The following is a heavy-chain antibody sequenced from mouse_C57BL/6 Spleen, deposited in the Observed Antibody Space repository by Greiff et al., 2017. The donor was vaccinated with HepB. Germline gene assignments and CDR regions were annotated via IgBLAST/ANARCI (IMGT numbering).Heavy chain of an antibody. V-gene: IGHV5-4*01. CDR1: GFTFSSYA. CDR2: ISDGGSYT. J-gene: IGHJ1*03. CDR3: AREMITTRYFDV. D-gene: IGHD2-4*01. Sequence: DVKLVESGGGLVKPGGSLKLSCAASGFTFSSYAMSWVRQTPEKRLEWVATISDGGSYTYYPDNVKGRFTISRDNAKNNLYLQMSHLKSEDTAMYYCAREMITTRYFDVWGTGTTVTVSS.